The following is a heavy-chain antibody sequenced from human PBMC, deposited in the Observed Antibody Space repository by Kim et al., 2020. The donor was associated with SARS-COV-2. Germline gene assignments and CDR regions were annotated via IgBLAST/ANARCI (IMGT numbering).Heavy chain of an antibody. CDR2: ITSSGNSI. CDR1: RLTFSLYS. D-gene: IGHD3-10*01. CDR3: ASRRG. J-gene: IGHJ4*02. V-gene: IGHV3-21*01. Sequence: GGSLRLSCAGSRLTFSLYSLNWVRQAPGKGLEWVSSITSSGNSIDYADSVKGRFTISRDNAKTSLSLQMNSLRVEDSGVYYCASRRGWGQGTLGT.